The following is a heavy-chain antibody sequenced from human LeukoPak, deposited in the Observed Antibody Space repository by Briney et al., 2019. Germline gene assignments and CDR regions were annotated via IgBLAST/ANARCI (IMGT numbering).Heavy chain of an antibody. CDR3: ARDYCSSPTCYLFHGTPRLED. D-gene: IGHD2/OR15-2a*01. Sequence: GGSLGLSCAASGFTFNSYAMHWVRQAPGKGLEWVAVISYDGSKTYYAESLKGRFTISRDNSKNTLDLQMHSLGDEDTAVYYCARDYCSSPTCYLFHGTPRLEDWGQGTLVTISS. CDR1: GFTFNSYA. CDR2: ISYDGSKT. V-gene: IGHV3-30*04. J-gene: IGHJ4*02.